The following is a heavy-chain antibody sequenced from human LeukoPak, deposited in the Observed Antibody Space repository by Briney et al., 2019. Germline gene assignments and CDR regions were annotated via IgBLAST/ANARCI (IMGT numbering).Heavy chain of an antibody. CDR1: GGSISSYY. CDR2: IYTSGST. Sequence: PSETLSLTCTVSGGSISSYYWSWIRQPAGKGLEWIGRIYTSGSTNYNPSLKSRVTMSVDTSKNQFSLKLSSVTAADTAVYYCARDPLVGATGGWFDPWGQGTLVTVSS. CDR3: ARDPLVGATGGWFDP. D-gene: IGHD1-26*01. V-gene: IGHV4-4*07. J-gene: IGHJ5*02.